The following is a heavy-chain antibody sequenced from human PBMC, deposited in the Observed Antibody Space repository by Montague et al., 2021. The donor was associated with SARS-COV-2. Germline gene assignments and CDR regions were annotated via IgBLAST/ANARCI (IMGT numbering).Heavy chain of an antibody. CDR3: ARSAFRYFDRPGMDV. J-gene: IGHJ6*02. D-gene: IGHD3-9*01. CDR1: GGSISSYY. V-gene: IGHV4-59*08. Sequence: SETLSLTCTVSGGSISSYYWSWIRQPPGKGLEWIGYIYYSGSTNHNPYLKSRVTISVDTSKNQFSLKLSSVIAADTAVYYCARSAFRYFDRPGMDVWGQGTTVTVSS. CDR2: IYYSGST.